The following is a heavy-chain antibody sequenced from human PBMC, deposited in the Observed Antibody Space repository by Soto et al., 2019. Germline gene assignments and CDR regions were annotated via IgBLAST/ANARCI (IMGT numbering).Heavy chain of an antibody. Sequence: TSETLSLTCSVSGASISSRDYYRGWIRQTPGKGLEWIGYILHTGGTQYNPSLKSRVSMSVDKSKNQFFLHLTSVTAADTAVYYCARLQFGEGFDYWGQGALVTVSS. V-gene: IGHV4-39*07. CDR2: ILHTGGT. J-gene: IGHJ4*02. CDR3: ARLQFGEGFDY. D-gene: IGHD3-10*01. CDR1: GASISSRDYY.